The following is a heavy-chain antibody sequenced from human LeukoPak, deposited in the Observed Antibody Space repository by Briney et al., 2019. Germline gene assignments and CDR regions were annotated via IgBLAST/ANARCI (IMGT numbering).Heavy chain of an antibody. CDR1: GFTFSSYS. CDR3: ARDREVFGDFDY. CDR2: ISSRSSYI. J-gene: IGHJ4*02. V-gene: IGHV3-21*01. D-gene: IGHD3-3*01. Sequence: PGGSLRLFCAASGFTFSSYSMNWVRQAPGKGLEGVSSISSRSSYIYYADSVKGRFTISRDNAKNSLYLQMNSQRAEDTAVYYCARDREVFGDFDYWGQGTLVTVSS.